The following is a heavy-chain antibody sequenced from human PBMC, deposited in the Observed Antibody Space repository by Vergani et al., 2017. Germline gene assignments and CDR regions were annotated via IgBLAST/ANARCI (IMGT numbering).Heavy chain of an antibody. CDR2: IYYDGSNA. Sequence: QGQLVESGGGIVQPGRSLTLSCVASRSTFKTYGMHWVRQAPGKGLEWVGLIYYDGSNAYYADSVKGRFTISRDNSKNTLYLQMRSLRAEDTAVYYCARDQVPAAIRLNVGNYMDVWGKGTTVIVSS. V-gene: IGHV3-33*01. CDR1: RSTFKTYG. D-gene: IGHD2-2*02. J-gene: IGHJ6*03. CDR3: ARDQVPAAIRLNVGNYMDV.